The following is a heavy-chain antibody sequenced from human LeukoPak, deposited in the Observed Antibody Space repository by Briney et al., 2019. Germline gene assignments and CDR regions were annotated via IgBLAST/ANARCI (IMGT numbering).Heavy chain of an antibody. D-gene: IGHD3-3*01. CDR2: IRYDGSNK. V-gene: IGHV3-30*02. CDR3: AKAPPRFGVVSSSDY. Sequence: PGGSLRLSCAASGLSFSSYGMHWVRQAPGKGLKWVAFIRYDGSNKYYADSVKGRFTISRDNSNNTLYLQMNSLRSEDTAVYYCAKAPPRFGVVSSSDYWGQGTLVTVSS. CDR1: GLSFSSYG. J-gene: IGHJ4*02.